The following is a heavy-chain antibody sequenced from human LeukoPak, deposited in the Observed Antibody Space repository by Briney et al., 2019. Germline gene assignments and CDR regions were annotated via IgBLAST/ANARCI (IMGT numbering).Heavy chain of an antibody. CDR1: GFTFSSYA. V-gene: IGHV3-23*01. D-gene: IGHD3-10*01. CDR2: ISGSGDST. Sequence: PGGSLRLSCAASGFTFSSYAMTWVRQAPGKGLEWVSGISGSGDSTFFAGSVKGRFTISRDNSKNTLFLQIDSLSAEDTAIYYCARGSGAAPRTSSFYFWGQGALVTVSS. CDR3: ARGSGAAPRTSSFYF. J-gene: IGHJ4*02.